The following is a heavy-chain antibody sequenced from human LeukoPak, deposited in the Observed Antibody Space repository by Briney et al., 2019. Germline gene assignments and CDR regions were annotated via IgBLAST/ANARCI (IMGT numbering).Heavy chain of an antibody. CDR3: ARGDFPISTWYFDY. CDR1: GYAFDTHG. Sequence: SVKVSCKASGYAFDTHGLNWVRQAPGQGLEWMGGIIPIFGTANYAQKFQGRVTITADESTSTAYMELSSLRSEDTAVYYCARGDFPISTWYFDYWGQGTLVTVSS. CDR2: IIPIFGTA. D-gene: IGHD2/OR15-2a*01. V-gene: IGHV1-69*13. J-gene: IGHJ4*02.